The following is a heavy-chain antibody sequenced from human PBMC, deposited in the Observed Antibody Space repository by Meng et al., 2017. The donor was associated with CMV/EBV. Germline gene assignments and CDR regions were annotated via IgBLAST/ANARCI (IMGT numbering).Heavy chain of an antibody. J-gene: IGHJ4*02. D-gene: IGHD2-2*02. Sequence: GESLKISCVASGFTFSSYGMHWVRQAPGKGLEWVAFIRYDGDNRYYADSVKGRFTISRDNSKNTLYLQMNSLRAEDTAAYYCAKDGSLGRKIVVPAVTPVCPDSWGQGTLVTVSS. CDR3: AKDGSLGRKIVVPAVTPVCPDS. CDR2: IRYDGDNR. V-gene: IGHV3-30*02. CDR1: GFTFSSYG.